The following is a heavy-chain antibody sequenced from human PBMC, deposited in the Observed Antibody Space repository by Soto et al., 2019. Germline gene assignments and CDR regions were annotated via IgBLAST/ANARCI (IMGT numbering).Heavy chain of an antibody. CDR2: ISGSGGST. CDR3: AKDVSANYDY. J-gene: IGHJ4*02. CDR1: GFTFSSYA. Sequence: GSLRLSCSSSGFTFSSYAMSWVRQAPGKGLEWVSAISGSGGSTYYADSVKGRFTISRDNSKNTLYLQMNSLRAEDTAVYYCAKDVSANYDYWGQGTLVTVSS. V-gene: IGHV3-23*01.